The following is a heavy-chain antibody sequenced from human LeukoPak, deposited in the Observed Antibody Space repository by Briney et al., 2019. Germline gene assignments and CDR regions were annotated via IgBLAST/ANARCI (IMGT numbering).Heavy chain of an antibody. CDR3: ARDGRFPPELLPRYFDY. V-gene: IGHV3-20*04. Sequence: GGSLRLSCAASGFTFDDYGMSWVRQDPGKGLEWVSGINWNGGSTGYADSVRGRFTISRDNSKNTLFLQMNSLRPEDTAVYYCARDGRFPPELLPRYFDYWGQGTLVTVSS. J-gene: IGHJ4*02. D-gene: IGHD1-26*01. CDR2: INWNGGST. CDR1: GFTFDDYG.